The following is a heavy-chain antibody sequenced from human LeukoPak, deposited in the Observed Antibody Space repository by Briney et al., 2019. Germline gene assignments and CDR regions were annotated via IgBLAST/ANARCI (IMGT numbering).Heavy chain of an antibody. CDR2: IYWNDDK. CDR1: GFSLSTSGVG. Sequence: SGPTLVNPTQTLTLTCTFSGFSLSTSGVGVGWIRQPPGKALEWLALIYWNDDKRYSPSLKSRLTITKDTSKNQVVLTMTNVDPVDTATYYCAHSHKGFLEWLPNYYYYYGMDVWGQGTTVTVSS. D-gene: IGHD3-3*01. V-gene: IGHV2-5*01. CDR3: AHSHKGFLEWLPNYYYYYGMDV. J-gene: IGHJ6*02.